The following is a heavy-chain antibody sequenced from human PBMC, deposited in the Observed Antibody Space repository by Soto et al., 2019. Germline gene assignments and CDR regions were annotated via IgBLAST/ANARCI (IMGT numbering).Heavy chain of an antibody. CDR3: ARIHQVGATPDYYGMDV. CDR2: ICSNISNK. Sequence: PGGSLRLSCAASGFTFSSYSMNWVRQAPGKGLEWLSYICSNISNKHYADSVKGRFTISRDNSKNTLYLQMNSLRAEDTAVYYCARIHQVGATPDYYGMDVWGQGTTVTVSS. CDR1: GFTFSSYS. V-gene: IGHV3-48*01. D-gene: IGHD1-26*01. J-gene: IGHJ6*02.